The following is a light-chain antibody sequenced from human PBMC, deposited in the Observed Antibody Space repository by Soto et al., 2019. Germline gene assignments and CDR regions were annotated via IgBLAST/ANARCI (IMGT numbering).Light chain of an antibody. CDR1: QSVNNN. V-gene: IGKV3-15*01. CDR3: QQYNNWPPWT. Sequence: EIVMTQSPATLSVSPGERATLSCRASQSVNNNLAWYQHKPGQAPRLLIYGASTRATGIPARFSGSGSGTEFTLTISSQQSEDFAVYYCQQYNNWPPWTFGQGTKVDIK. CDR2: GAS. J-gene: IGKJ1*01.